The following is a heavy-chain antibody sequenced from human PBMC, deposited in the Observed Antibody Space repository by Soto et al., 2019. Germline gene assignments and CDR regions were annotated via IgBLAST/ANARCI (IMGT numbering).Heavy chain of an antibody. CDR2: IKQDGSEK. V-gene: IGHV3-7*01. D-gene: IGHD5-18*01. J-gene: IGHJ4*02. CDR3: ARVRGYSYGYYFDY. CDR1: GFTFSSYW. Sequence: GGSLRLSCAASGFTFSSYWRSWVGQAPGKGLEWVANIKQDGSEKYYVDSVKGRFTISRDNAKNSLYLQMNSLRAEDTAVYYCARVRGYSYGYYFDYWGQGTLVTVSS.